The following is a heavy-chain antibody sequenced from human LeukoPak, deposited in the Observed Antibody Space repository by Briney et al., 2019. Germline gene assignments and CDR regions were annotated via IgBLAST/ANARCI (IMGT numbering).Heavy chain of an antibody. CDR1: GFTFSSYS. D-gene: IGHD2-15*01. CDR3: AREVCSGGSCLYSLSTVWGVSYYYYYMDA. Sequence: PGGSLRLSCAASGFTFSSYSMNWVRQAPGKGLEWVSSISSSSSYIYYADSAKGRFTISRDNAKNSLYLQMNSLRAEDTAVYYCAREVCSGGSCLYSLSTVWGVSYYYYYMDAWGKGTTVTVSS. J-gene: IGHJ6*03. CDR2: ISSSSSYI. V-gene: IGHV3-21*01.